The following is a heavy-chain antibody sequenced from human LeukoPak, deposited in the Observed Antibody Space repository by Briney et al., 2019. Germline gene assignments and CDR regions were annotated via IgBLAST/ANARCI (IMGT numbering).Heavy chain of an antibody. CDR2: ISGSGGST. J-gene: IGHJ5*02. V-gene: IGHV3-23*01. CDR3: AKMGRVKDWFDP. CDR1: GFTFSSYA. Sequence: GGSLRLSCAASGFTFSSYAMSWVRQGPGKRLEWVSAISGSGGSTYYADSVKGRFTISRDNSKNTLYLQMNSLRAEDTAVYYCAKMGRVKDWFDPWGQGTLVTVSS.